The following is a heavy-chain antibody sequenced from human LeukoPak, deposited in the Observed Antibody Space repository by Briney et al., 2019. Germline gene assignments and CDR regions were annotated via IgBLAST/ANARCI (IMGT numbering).Heavy chain of an antibody. J-gene: IGHJ4*02. V-gene: IGHV3-23*01. CDR3: AKTRGGVVATTSDY. D-gene: IGHD5-12*01. Sequence: GGSLRLSCAASGFIFSSYAMHWVRQAPGKGLVWVSVISGSGGSTYYADSVKGRFTISRDNSKNTLYLQMNSLRVDDTAVYYCAKTRGGVVATTSDYWGQGTLVTVSS. CDR2: ISGSGGST. CDR1: GFIFSSYA.